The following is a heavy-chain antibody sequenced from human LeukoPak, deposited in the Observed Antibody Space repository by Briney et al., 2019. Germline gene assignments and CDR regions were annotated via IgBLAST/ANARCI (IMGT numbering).Heavy chain of an antibody. J-gene: IGHJ5*02. D-gene: IGHD3-10*01. CDR1: GGSISSGSYY. V-gene: IGHV4-61*02. Sequence: PSETLSLTCTVSGGSISSGSYYWSWLRQPAGRGLEWIGRIYTSGSTNYNPSLKSRVTITVDTSKNQFSLKLSSVTAADTAVYYCARGRQTTSSQGRTYYYGSGSTDWFDPWGQGTLVTVSS. CDR2: IYTSGST. CDR3: ARGRQTTSSQGRTYYYGSGSTDWFDP.